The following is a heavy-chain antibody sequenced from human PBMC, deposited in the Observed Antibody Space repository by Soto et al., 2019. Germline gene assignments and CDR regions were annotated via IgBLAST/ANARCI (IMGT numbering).Heavy chain of an antibody. J-gene: IGHJ3*02. CDR3: ARDQGGDSSGYYYAFDI. CDR2: ISSNGGST. V-gene: IGHV3-64*01. Sequence: GSLRLSCAASGFTFSSYAMHWVRQAPGKGLEYVSAISSNGGSTYYANSVKGRFTISRDNSKNTLYLQMGSLRAEDMAVYYCARDQGGDSSGYYYAFDIWGQGTMVTVAS. D-gene: IGHD3-22*01. CDR1: GFTFSSYA.